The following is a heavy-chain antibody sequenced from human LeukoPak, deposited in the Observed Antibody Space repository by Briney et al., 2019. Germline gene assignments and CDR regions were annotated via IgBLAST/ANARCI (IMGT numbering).Heavy chain of an antibody. Sequence: PGRSLRLSCAASGFTFSNSGMHWVRQAPGEGLEWVAVISYDGRNKYYTDSVKGRFTISRDNSKNTVYLQMNSLRAEDTAVYYCAKDHSIAAAGYYFDYWGQGTLVTVSS. CDR1: GFTFSNSG. CDR2: ISYDGRNK. J-gene: IGHJ4*02. D-gene: IGHD6-25*01. CDR3: AKDHSIAAAGYYFDY. V-gene: IGHV3-30*18.